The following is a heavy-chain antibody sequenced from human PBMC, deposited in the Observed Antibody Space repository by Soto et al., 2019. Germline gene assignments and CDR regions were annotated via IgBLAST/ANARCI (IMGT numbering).Heavy chain of an antibody. D-gene: IGHD3-10*01. CDR3: ARGTPITMVRGVTATSTTRYGMDV. V-gene: IGHV3-23*01. Sequence: QPGGSLRLSCAASGFTFSSYAMSWVRQAPGKGLEWVSAISGSGGSTYYADSVKGRFTISRDNSKNTLYLQMNSLRAADTAVYYCARGTPITMVRGVTATSTTRYGMDVWGQGTTVTVSS. CDR1: GFTFSSYA. CDR2: ISGSGGST. J-gene: IGHJ6*02.